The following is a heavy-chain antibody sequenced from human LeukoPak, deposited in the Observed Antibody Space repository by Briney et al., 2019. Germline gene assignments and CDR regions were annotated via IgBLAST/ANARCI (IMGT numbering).Heavy chain of an antibody. D-gene: IGHD2-2*01. CDR1: GGSISTYY. J-gene: IGHJ5*02. Sequence: SETLSLTCTVAGGSISTYYWGWIRQPPGRGREWIGYIYYSGSTNYNPSLRSRVTILIDTSKNQFSLKLNSVTAADTAVYYCARLNRYQPYWFDPWGQGTLVTVSS. CDR3: ARLNRYQPYWFDP. V-gene: IGHV4-59*01. CDR2: IYYSGST.